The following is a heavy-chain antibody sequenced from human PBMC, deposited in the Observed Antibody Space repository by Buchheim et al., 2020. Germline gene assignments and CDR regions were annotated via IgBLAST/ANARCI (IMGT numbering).Heavy chain of an antibody. J-gene: IGHJ3*02. CDR2: ISYDGSNK. Sequence: QVQLVESGGGVVQPGRSLRLSCAASGFTFSSYAMHWVRQAPGKGLEWVAVISYDGSNKYYADSVKGRFTISRDNSKNTLYLQMNSLRAEDTAVYYCARDSGGPDYGDYVADAFDIWGQGT. V-gene: IGHV3-30-3*01. D-gene: IGHD4-17*01. CDR3: ARDSGGPDYGDYVADAFDI. CDR1: GFTFSSYA.